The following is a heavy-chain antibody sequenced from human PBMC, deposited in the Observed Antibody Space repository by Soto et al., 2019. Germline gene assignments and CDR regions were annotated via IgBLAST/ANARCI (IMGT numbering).Heavy chain of an antibody. Sequence: QVHLVQSGAELKKPGSSVRVSCKASGDTFNFYTINWVRQAPGLGLEWMGRTNPILSMSNSALKFRGRLSISADKSTSTAYMDLRSLRSDDTAVYYCATSYGSGSQAFDYWGQGALVTVSS. CDR2: TNPILSMS. J-gene: IGHJ4*02. V-gene: IGHV1-69*02. D-gene: IGHD3-10*01. CDR3: ATSYGSGSQAFDY. CDR1: GDTFNFYT.